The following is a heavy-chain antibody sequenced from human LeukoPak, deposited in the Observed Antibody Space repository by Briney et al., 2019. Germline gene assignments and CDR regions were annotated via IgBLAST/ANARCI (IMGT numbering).Heavy chain of an antibody. CDR1: GGSISSGGYS. CDR2: IYHSGST. V-gene: IGHV4-30-2*01. D-gene: IGHD6-13*01. CDR3: ARSSSWYDGFDY. Sequence: SETLSLTCAVSGGSISSGGYSWSWLRQPPGTGLEWIGYIYHSGSTYYNPSLKSRVTISVGRSKNQFSLKLSSVTAADTAVYYCARSSSWYDGFDYWGQGTLVTVSS. J-gene: IGHJ4*02.